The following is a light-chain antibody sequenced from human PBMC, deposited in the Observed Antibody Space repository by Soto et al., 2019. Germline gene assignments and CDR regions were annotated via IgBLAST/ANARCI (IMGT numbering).Light chain of an antibody. Sequence: IQLTQSPSSLSASVGDRVTITCRASQSINTKLNWYQQKPGKVPNLLIYAASSLQTGVPSRFSGSGSGTDFTLTISSLQPEDFATYYCQQSYKSPPTFGPGTKVDIK. V-gene: IGKV1-39*01. CDR2: AAS. J-gene: IGKJ1*01. CDR1: QSINTK. CDR3: QQSYKSPPT.